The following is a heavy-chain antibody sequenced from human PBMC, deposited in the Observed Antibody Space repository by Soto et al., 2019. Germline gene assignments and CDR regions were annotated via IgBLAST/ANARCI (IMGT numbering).Heavy chain of an antibody. CDR2: INPNSGGT. Sequence: ASVKVSCKASGYTFTGYYMHWVRQAPGQGLEWMGWINPNSGGTNYAQKFQGRVTMTRDTSISTAYMELSRLRSDDTAEYYCATGSYGSVSPDYYYYGMDVWGQGTTVTVSS. J-gene: IGHJ6*02. D-gene: IGHD3-10*01. CDR3: ATGSYGSVSPDYYYYGMDV. V-gene: IGHV1-2*02. CDR1: GYTFTGYY.